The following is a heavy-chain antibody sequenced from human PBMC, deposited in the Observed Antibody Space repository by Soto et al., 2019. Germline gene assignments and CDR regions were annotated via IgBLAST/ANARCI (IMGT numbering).Heavy chain of an antibody. Sequence: PGGSLRLSCTASGFTFGDYAMSWFRQAPGKGLEWVGFIRSKAYGGTTEYAASVKGRFTISRDDSKSIAYLQTNSLKTEDTAVYYCTRDGGSSSSKTGTTRFDYWGQGTLVTVSS. V-gene: IGHV3-49*03. CDR3: TRDGGSSSSKTGTTRFDY. CDR1: GFTFGDYA. D-gene: IGHD1-1*01. J-gene: IGHJ4*02. CDR2: IRSKAYGGTT.